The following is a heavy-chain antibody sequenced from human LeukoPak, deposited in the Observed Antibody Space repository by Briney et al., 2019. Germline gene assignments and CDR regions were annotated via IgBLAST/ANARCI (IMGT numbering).Heavy chain of an antibody. Sequence: PGGSLRLSCVASGFTFSSHWMTWVRQAPGKGLEWVANIREDGGEIYYLDSVKGRFTISRDNAKNSLYLQMNSLRVEDTAVYFCARGVYAFDIWGQGTMVTASA. CDR3: ARGVYAFDI. V-gene: IGHV3-7*04. J-gene: IGHJ3*02. CDR2: IREDGGEI. CDR1: GFTFSSHW.